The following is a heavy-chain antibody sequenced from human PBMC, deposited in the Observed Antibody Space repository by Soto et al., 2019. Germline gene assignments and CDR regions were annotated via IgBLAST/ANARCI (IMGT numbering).Heavy chain of an antibody. CDR1: GGSISGYY. D-gene: IGHD6-19*01. V-gene: IGHV4-59*01. J-gene: IGHJ4*02. Sequence: QVQLQESGPGLVKPSETLSLTCTVSGGSISGYYWSWIRQPPGKGLEWIGFISYSGSTNYNHSLKRRGTLSVDTSKNQFPLKLSLVTGADTAVYFCARGGSGWKDFENWGQGTLVTVSS. CDR2: ISYSGST. CDR3: ARGGSGWKDFEN.